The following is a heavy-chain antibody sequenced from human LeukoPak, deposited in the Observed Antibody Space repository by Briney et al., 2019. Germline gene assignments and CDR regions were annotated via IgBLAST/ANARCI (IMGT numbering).Heavy chain of an antibody. D-gene: IGHD2-21*02. V-gene: IGHV4-30-2*01. CDR3: ARSGGDKGFDP. CDR1: GGSISSGGYS. Sequence: SETLSLTCAVPGGSISSGGYSWSWIRQPPGKGLEWIGYIYHSGSTYYNPSLKSRVTISVDRSKNQFSLKLSSVAAADTAVYYCARSGGDKGFDPWGQGTLVTVSS. CDR2: IYHSGST. J-gene: IGHJ5*02.